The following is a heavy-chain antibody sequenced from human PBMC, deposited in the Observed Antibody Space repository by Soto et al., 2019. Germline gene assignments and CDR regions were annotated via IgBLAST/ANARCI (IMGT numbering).Heavy chain of an antibody. CDR2: IIPIFGTA. J-gene: IGHJ6*01. D-gene: IGHD2-2*01. CDR3: ARDWGREVVVVPAAINHYYYYGMDV. Sequence: QVQLVQSGAEVKKPGSSVKVSCKASGGTFSSYAISWVRQAPGQGREWMGGIIPIFGTANYAQKFQGRVTITADESTSTAYMELSSLRSEDTAVYYCARDWGREVVVVPAAINHYYYYGMDVW. V-gene: IGHV1-69*01. CDR1: GGTFSSYA.